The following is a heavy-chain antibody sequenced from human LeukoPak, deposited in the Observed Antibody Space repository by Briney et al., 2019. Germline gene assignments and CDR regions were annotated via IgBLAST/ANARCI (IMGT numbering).Heavy chain of an antibody. CDR1: GGSISSYY. CDR3: ARVHESSDSMVRGAMLGWFDP. D-gene: IGHD3-10*01. V-gene: IGHV4-59*12. Sequence: PSETLSLTCTVSGGSISSYYWSWIRQPPGKRLEWIGFIYDTGSTNYNPSLKSRVTISVDTSKNQFSLKLSSVTAADTAVYYCARVHESSDSMVRGAMLGWFDPWGQGTLVTVSS. J-gene: IGHJ5*02. CDR2: IYDTGST.